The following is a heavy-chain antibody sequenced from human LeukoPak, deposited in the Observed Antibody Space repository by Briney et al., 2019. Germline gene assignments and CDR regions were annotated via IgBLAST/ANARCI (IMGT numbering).Heavy chain of an antibody. CDR1: GYTFTSYD. Sequence: ASVKVSCKASGYTFTSYDINWVRQATGQGLEWMGWMNPNSGNTGYAQKFQGRVTMTRNTSISTAYMELSSLRSEDTAVYYCARGGSLTGVYYYYYGMDVWGQGTTVTVSS. J-gene: IGHJ6*02. CDR3: ARGGSLTGVYYYYYGMDV. CDR2: MNPNSGNT. D-gene: IGHD7-27*01. V-gene: IGHV1-8*01.